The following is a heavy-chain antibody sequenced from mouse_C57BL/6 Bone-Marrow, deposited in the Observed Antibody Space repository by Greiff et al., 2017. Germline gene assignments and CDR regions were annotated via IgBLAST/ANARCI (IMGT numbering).Heavy chain of an antibody. CDR3: AREGYWYFDV. CDR1: GYTFTDYY. CDR2: INPYNGGT. V-gene: IGHV1-19*01. Sequence: EVQLQQPGPVLVKPGASVKMSCKASGYTFTDYYMNWVKQSHGKSLEWIGVINPYNGGTSYNQKFKGKATLTVDKSSSTAYMELNSLTSDDSAVYYCAREGYWYFDVWGTGTTVTVSS. J-gene: IGHJ1*03.